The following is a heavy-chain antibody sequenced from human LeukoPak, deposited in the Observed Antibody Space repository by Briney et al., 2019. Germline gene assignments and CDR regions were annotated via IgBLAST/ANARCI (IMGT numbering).Heavy chain of an antibody. J-gene: IGHJ5*02. Sequence: GGSLRLSCAASGFTFSSFEMNWVRQAPGKGLEWVSYISGSGTSIHYADSVKGRFTISRDNAKDSLYLQMNSLRAEGTAVYYCARDRGGWYRWFDPWGQGTLVTVSS. D-gene: IGHD6-19*01. CDR1: GFTFSSFE. CDR2: ISGSGTSI. V-gene: IGHV3-48*03. CDR3: ARDRGGWYRWFDP.